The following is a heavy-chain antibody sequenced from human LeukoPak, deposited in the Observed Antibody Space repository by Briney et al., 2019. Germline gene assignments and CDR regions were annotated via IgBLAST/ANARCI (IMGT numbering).Heavy chain of an antibody. D-gene: IGHD3-9*01. V-gene: IGHV3-48*02. Sequence: GWCLRLSCAASGFTLSTYSMNWVRQAPGKGLAWVSYISGSSSIIYYADSVKGRFTISRDNAKKSLFLQMNGLRDEDTAVYYCARGYYDILTGLSGIDPWGQGTLVTVSS. CDR1: GFTLSTYS. CDR2: ISGSSSII. J-gene: IGHJ5*02. CDR3: ARGYYDILTGLSGIDP.